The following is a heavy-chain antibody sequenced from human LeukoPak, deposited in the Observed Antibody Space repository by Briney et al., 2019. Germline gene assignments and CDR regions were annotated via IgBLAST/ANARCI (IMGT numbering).Heavy chain of an antibody. J-gene: IGHJ4*02. CDR1: GGTFSSYA. V-gene: IGHV1-69*04. CDR3: AATMIVVPFDY. D-gene: IGHD3-22*01. Sequence: GASVKVSCKASGGTFSSYAISWVRQAPGQGLEWMGRIIPILGIANYTQKFQGRVTITADKSTSTAYMELSSLRSEDTAVYYCAATMIVVPFDYWGQGTLVTVSS. CDR2: IIPILGIA.